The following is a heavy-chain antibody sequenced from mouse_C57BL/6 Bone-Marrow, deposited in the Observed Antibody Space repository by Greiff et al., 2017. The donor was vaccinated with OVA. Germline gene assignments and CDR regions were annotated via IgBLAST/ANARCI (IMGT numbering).Heavy chain of an antibody. V-gene: IGHV1-69*01. CDR1: GYTFTSYW. J-gene: IGHJ3*01. CDR2: IDPSDSYT. D-gene: IGHD2-4*01. CDR3: ARERGYYDYDDPSWFAY. Sequence: QVQLQQPGAELVMPGASVKLSCKASGYTFTSYWMHWVKQRPGQGLELIGEIDPSDSYTNYNQKFKGKSTLTVDKSSSTAYMQLSSLTSEDSAVYYCARERGYYDYDDPSWFAYWGQGTLVTVSA.